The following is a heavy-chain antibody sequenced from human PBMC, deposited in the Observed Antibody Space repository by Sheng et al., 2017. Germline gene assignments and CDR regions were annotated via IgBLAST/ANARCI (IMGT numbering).Heavy chain of an antibody. CDR2: IWYDGSNK. CDR3: ARGSSRYGMDV. J-gene: IGHJ6*02. Sequence: QVQLVESGGGVVQPGRSLRLSCAASGFTFSSYGMHWVRQAPGKGLEWVAVIWYDGSNKYYADSVKGRFTISRDNSKNTLYLQMNSLRAEDTAVYYCARGSSRYGMDVWGQGTTVTVSS. CDR1: GFTFSSYG. V-gene: IGHV3-33*01. D-gene: IGHD6-6*01.